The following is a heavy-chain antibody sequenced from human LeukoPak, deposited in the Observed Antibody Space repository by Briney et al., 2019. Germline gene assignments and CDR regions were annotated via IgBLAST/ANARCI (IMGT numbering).Heavy chain of an antibody. J-gene: IGHJ5*02. CDR1: GFTFSASA. CDR3: AKDRGPYIGIANNWFDP. D-gene: IGHD3-10*01. Sequence: AGGSLKLSCTASGFTFSASAIHWVRQASGKGLEWVGRIRTRSNKYATSYSAPVKGRFTISRDNSENTLYLQMSSLRAEDTAVYYCAKDRGPYIGIANNWFDPWGQGTLVTVSS. CDR2: IRTRSNKYAT. V-gene: IGHV3-73*01.